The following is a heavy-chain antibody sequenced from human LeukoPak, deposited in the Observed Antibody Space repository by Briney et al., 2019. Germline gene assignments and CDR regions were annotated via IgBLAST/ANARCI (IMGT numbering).Heavy chain of an antibody. Sequence: GGSLRLSCAASGFTFSTYGMHWVRQAPGKGLEWVAVIWYDGSNKYYADSVKGRFTISRDNSKNTLFLQMNSLRAEDTAVYYCATIGYCSGGGCSGFDYWGQGTLVTVSS. D-gene: IGHD2-15*01. J-gene: IGHJ4*02. CDR2: IWYDGSNK. V-gene: IGHV3-33*01. CDR3: ATIGYCSGGGCSGFDY. CDR1: GFTFSTYG.